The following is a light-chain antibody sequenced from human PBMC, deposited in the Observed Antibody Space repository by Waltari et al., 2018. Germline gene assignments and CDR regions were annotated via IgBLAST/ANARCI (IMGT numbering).Light chain of an antibody. CDR3: ATWDDSLNCVL. Sequence: QSVLTQTPSASGTPGQTVTMSCSGSHSNIGKNPINWYQQLPGTAPKLVIYSDKQRPSGVPDRFSGSASGASALLASLGLQSSDEADYYCATWDDSLNCVLFGGGTKLTVL. V-gene: IGLV1-44*01. J-gene: IGLJ2*01. CDR1: HSNIGKNP. CDR2: SDK.